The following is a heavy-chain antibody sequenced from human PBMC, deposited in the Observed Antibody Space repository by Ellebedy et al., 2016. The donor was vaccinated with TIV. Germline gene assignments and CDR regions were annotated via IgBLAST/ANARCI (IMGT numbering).Heavy chain of an antibody. CDR2: IHPSSGVT. Sequence: ASVKVSCKASGYAFTGFYMHWVRQPPGQGLEWMGIIHPSSGVTTYAQKFQGRVTMTRDTSTNTVYMELSSLRSEDTAIYYSAREKAPIAVAGADYWGQGTLVTVSS. CDR1: GYAFTGFY. V-gene: IGHV1-46*01. CDR3: AREKAPIAVAGADY. J-gene: IGHJ4*02. D-gene: IGHD6-19*01.